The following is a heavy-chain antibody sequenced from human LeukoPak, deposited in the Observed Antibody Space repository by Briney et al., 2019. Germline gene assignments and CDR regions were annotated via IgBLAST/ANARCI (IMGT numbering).Heavy chain of an antibody. Sequence: ASVKVSCKASGYTFTGYYMHWVRQAPGQGLEWMGWINPNSGGTNYAQKFQGRVTMTRDTSISTAYMELSRLRSDDTAVYYCARDRINFGYYMDVWGKGTTVTVSS. V-gene: IGHV1-2*02. J-gene: IGHJ6*03. CDR1: GYTFTGYY. CDR2: INPNSGGT. D-gene: IGHD3-16*01. CDR3: ARDRINFGYYMDV.